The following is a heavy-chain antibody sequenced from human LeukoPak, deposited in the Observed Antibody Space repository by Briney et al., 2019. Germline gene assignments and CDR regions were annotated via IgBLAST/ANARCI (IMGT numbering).Heavy chain of an antibody. V-gene: IGHV3-21*01. CDR3: ARDLAVGCSSTSCSGGFGY. Sequence: GGSLRLSCAASGFTFSSYSMNWVRQAPGKGLEWVSSISSSSSYIYYADSVKGRFTIARDNAKNSLYLPMKSLRAEDTAVYYCARDLAVGCSSTSCSGGFGYWGQGTLVTVSS. J-gene: IGHJ4*02. D-gene: IGHD2-2*01. CDR2: ISSSSSYI. CDR1: GFTFSSYS.